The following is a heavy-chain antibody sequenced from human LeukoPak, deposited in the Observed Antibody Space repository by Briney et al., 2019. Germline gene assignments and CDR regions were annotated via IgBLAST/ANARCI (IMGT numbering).Heavy chain of an antibody. V-gene: IGHV3-23*01. CDR1: GFPFGSYA. D-gene: IGHD3-9*01. J-gene: IGHJ4*02. CDR2: IAVSGGTI. CDR3: AKQYFDLLPYFDD. Sequence: GGSLRLSCAASGFPFGSYAMSWVRQAPGKGLEWVSTIAVSGGTIFYADSVKGRFTISRDNSKNTLYLQMSSLRAEDTAVYYCAKQYFDLLPYFDDWGQGTLVTVSS.